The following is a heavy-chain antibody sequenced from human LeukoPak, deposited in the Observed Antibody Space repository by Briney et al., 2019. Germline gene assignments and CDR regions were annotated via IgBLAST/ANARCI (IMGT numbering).Heavy chain of an antibody. CDR3: ARRYCSSTSCHYFDY. D-gene: IGHD2-2*01. V-gene: IGHV3-33*08. J-gene: IGHJ4*02. Sequence: PGGSLRLSCAASGFTVSSNYMSWVRQAPGKGLEWLAAIWYDGSNKYYADSVKGRFTISRDNSKNTLYLQMNSLRAEDTAVYYCARRYCSSTSCHYFDYWGQGTLVTVSS. CDR2: IWYDGSNK. CDR1: GFTVSSNY.